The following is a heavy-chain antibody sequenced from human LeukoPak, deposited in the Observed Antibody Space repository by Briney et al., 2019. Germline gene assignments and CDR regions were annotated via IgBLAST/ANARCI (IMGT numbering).Heavy chain of an antibody. CDR3: TKGVGTVDYDFWSGYYYGMDV. CDR2: ISGSGGST. V-gene: IGHV3-23*01. Sequence: GRSLRLSCAASGFTFSNYAMSWVRQAPGKGLEWVSAISGSGGSTYYADSVKGRFTISRDNSKNTLYLQMNSLRAEDTAVYYCTKGVGTVDYDFWSGYYYGMDVWGQGTTVTVSS. J-gene: IGHJ6*02. D-gene: IGHD3-3*01. CDR1: GFTFSNYA.